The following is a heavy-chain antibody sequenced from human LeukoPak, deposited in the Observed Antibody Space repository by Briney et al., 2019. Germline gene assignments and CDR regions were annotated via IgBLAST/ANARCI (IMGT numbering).Heavy chain of an antibody. V-gene: IGHV4-4*07. D-gene: IGHD6-19*01. J-gene: IGHJ4*02. CDR2: IYASGTT. CDR1: GGSISSSF. CDR3: ARDSPGAVAANYYFDY. Sequence: ASETLSLTCTVSGGSISSSFWSWIRQPAGKGLEWIGRIYASGTTHYNPSLQSRVTMSLDTSKNQFSLKLNSVTAADTAVYYCARDSPGAVAANYYFDYWGQGTLVTVSS.